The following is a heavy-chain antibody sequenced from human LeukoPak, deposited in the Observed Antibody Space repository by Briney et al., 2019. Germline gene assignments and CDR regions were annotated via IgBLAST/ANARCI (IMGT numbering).Heavy chain of an antibody. J-gene: IGHJ4*02. V-gene: IGHV1-18*04. Sequence: GASVKVSCKASGYTFTGYYMHWVRQAPGQGLEWMGWISAYNGNTNYAQKLQGRVTMTTDTSTSTAYMELRSLRSDDTAVYYCARGLSYYYDSSGYHWGQGTLVTVSS. D-gene: IGHD3-22*01. CDR2: ISAYNGNT. CDR3: ARGLSYYYDSSGYH. CDR1: GYTFTGYY.